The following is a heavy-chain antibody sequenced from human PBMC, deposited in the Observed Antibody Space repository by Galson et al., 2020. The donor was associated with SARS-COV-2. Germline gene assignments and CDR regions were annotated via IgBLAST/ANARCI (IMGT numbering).Heavy chain of an antibody. CDR1: GFTFSTYS. J-gene: IGHJ4*02. V-gene: IGHV3-21*01. CDR2: ISSSSNYI. D-gene: IGHD6-19*01. CDR3: ARRGIAVAGSYYCDY. Sequence: GESLKISCAASGFTFSTYSMIWVRQAPGKGLEWVSSISSSSNYIYYAASVKGRFTISRDNAKNLLYLQMDSLTAEDTAVYYCARRGIAVAGSYYCDYWGQGTLVTASS.